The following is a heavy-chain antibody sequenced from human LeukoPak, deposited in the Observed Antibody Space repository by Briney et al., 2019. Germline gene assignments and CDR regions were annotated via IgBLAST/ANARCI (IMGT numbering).Heavy chain of an antibody. CDR1: GFTFSDYY. J-gene: IGHJ4*02. V-gene: IGHV3-11*01. CDR3: ARSRITMIVVED. CDR2: ISSSGSTI. D-gene: IGHD3-22*01. Sequence: GGSLRLSCAASGFTFSDYYMSWIRQAPGKGLEWVSYISSSGSTIYYADSVKGRFTISRDNARNSLYLQMNSLRAEDTAVYYCARSRITMIVVEDWGQGTLVTVSS.